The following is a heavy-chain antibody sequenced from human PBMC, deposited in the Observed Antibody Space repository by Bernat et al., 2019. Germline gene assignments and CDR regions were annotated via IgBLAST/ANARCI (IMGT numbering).Heavy chain of an antibody. V-gene: IGHV4-34*01. J-gene: IGHJ3*02. Sequence: QVHLQQWGAGLLKPSETLSPTSAVYGGSLSGYYRSWIRHPPGKGLEWFGEINHIGSTNCNPSLNSRVTISVDTSKNQFSLKLSSVTAADTAVYYCETDMVATIFNARDGIDIWGQGTMVTVSS. D-gene: IGHD5-12*01. CDR1: GGSLSGYY. CDR3: ETDMVATIFNARDGIDI. CDR2: INHIGST.